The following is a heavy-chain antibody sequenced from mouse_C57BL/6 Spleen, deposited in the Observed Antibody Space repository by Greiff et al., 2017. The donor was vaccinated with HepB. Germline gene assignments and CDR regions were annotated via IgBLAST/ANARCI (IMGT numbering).Heavy chain of an antibody. D-gene: IGHD1-1*01. Sequence: VQLQQSGAELAKPGASVKLSCKASGYTFTSYWMHWVKQRPGQGLEWIGYINPSSGYTKYNQKFKDKATLTADKSSSTAYMQLSSLTYEDSAVYYCAREFGTTVVAGTWNAMDYWGQGTSVTVSS. CDR2: INPSSGYT. V-gene: IGHV1-7*01. CDR1: GYTFTSYW. CDR3: AREFGTTVVAGTWNAMDY. J-gene: IGHJ4*01.